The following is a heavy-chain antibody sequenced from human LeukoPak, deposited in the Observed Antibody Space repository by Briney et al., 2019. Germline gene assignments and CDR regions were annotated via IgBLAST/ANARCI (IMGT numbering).Heavy chain of an antibody. V-gene: IGHV4-34*01. CDR2: INHSGST. J-gene: IGHJ4*02. Sequence: PSETLSLTCAVYGGSFSGYYRSWIRQPPGKGLEWIGEINHSGSTNYNPSLKSRVTISVDTSKNQFSLKLSSVTAADTAVYYCARGAAAGIDYWGQGTLVTVSS. CDR3: ARGAAAGIDY. D-gene: IGHD6-13*01. CDR1: GGSFSGYY.